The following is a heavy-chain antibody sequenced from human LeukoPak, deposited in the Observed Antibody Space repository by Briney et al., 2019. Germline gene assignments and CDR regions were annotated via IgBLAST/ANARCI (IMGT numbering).Heavy chain of an antibody. D-gene: IGHD3-16*01. CDR3: AKGGGDNFLYYFDY. V-gene: IGHV3-43*02. CDR1: GFTFDDYV. CDR2: IRGDGTST. Sequence: GGSLRLSCAASGFTFDDYVMHWVRQAPGKGLEWVSLIRGDGTSTYYADSVKGRFTVSRDSSRNSLYLQMNSPTTEDTAFYYCAKGGGDNFLYYFDYWGQGILVTVSS. J-gene: IGHJ4*02.